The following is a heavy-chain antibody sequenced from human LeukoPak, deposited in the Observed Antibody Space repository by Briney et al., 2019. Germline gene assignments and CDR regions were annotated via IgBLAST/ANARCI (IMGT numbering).Heavy chain of an antibody. J-gene: IGHJ4*02. CDR1: GFSFSTYC. V-gene: IGHV3-74*01. Sequence: GGSLRLSCAASGFSFSTYCMHWVRQAPGKGPMWVSRICPDGTVSNYADSVKARFSISRDNARNTVYLQMNSLRAEDTAVYYCVRDFRSADYWGQGTLVTVSS. CDR3: VRDFRSADY. CDR2: ICPDGTVS.